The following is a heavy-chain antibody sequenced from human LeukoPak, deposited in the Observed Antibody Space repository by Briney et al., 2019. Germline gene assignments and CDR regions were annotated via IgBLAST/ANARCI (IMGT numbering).Heavy chain of an antibody. V-gene: IGHV3-9*01. CDR2: ISWNSGSI. CDR3: AKDKGWGSYYTPPRYFQH. CDR1: GLTFDDYA. D-gene: IGHD3-10*01. J-gene: IGHJ1*01. Sequence: GWSLRLSCPASGLTFDDYAMNWVRQAPGKDLDWVSGISWNSGSIGYTDSVKGRFTISRDNAKNSLYLQMNSLRAEDTALYYCAKDKGWGSYYTPPRYFQHWGQGTLVSV.